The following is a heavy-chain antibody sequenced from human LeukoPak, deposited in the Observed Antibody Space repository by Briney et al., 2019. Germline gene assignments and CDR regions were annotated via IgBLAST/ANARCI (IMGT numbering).Heavy chain of an antibody. V-gene: IGHV4-31*03. D-gene: IGHD6-13*01. CDR1: GGSICSGGYY. CDR2: IYYSGST. Sequence: SETLSLTCTVSGGSICSGGYYWSWIRQHPGKGLEWIGYIYYSGSTYYNPSLKSRVTISVDTSKNQFSLKLSSVTAADTAVYYCARGPVISSWLFDYWGQGTLVTVSS. CDR3: ARGPVISSWLFDY. J-gene: IGHJ4*02.